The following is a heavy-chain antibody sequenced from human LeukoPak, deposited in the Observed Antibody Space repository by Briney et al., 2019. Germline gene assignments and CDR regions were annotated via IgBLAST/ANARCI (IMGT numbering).Heavy chain of an antibody. J-gene: IGHJ3*02. CDR1: RFTFTGYG. V-gene: IGHV3-30*18. Sequence: PGGSLRLSCAASRFTFTGYGMHWVRQAPGKGLEWVAVISYDGSNKYYADSVKGRFTISRDNSKNTLYLQMNSLRAEDTAVYYCAKVGEWWEPENDAFDIWGQGTMVTVSS. D-gene: IGHD2-15*01. CDR3: AKVGEWWEPENDAFDI. CDR2: ISYDGSNK.